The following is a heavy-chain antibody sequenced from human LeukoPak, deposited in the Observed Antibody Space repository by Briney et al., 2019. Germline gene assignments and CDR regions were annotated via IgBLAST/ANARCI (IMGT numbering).Heavy chain of an antibody. CDR1: GFTFSSYW. V-gene: IGHV3-7*01. J-gene: IGHJ4*02. Sequence: GGSLRRSCAASGFTFSSYWMSWVRQAPGKGLEWVANIKQDGSEKYYVDSVKGRFTISRDNAKNSLYLQMNSLRAEDTAVYYCARDATKAAFDYWGQGTLVTVSS. CDR3: ARDATKAAFDY. CDR2: IKQDGSEK. D-gene: IGHD6-13*01.